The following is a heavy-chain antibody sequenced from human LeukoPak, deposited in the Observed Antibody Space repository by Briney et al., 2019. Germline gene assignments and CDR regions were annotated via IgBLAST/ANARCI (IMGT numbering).Heavy chain of an antibody. CDR1: GFTFSSYS. J-gene: IGHJ6*02. CDR3: ASFLTTVTPSPKNYYYYGKDV. Sequence: GGSLRLSCAASGFTFSSYSMNWVRQAPGKGLEWVSSISSSSSYIYYADSVKGRFTISRDNAKNSLYLQMNSLRAEDTAVYYCASFLTTVTPSPKNYYYYGKDVWGQGTTVTVSS. D-gene: IGHD4-17*01. V-gene: IGHV3-21*01. CDR2: ISSSSSYI.